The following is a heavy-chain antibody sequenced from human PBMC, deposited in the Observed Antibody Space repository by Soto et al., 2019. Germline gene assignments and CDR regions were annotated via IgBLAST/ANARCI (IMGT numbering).Heavy chain of an antibody. Sequence: PSETLSLTCTVSGGSIGNDDYSWSWVRQPPGKGLEWIGYIYHSGTTYYNPSLTSRVTISVDGFNNQFSLKLTTMTAADTAVYYCATVIPATRYFAYWGQGILVAVSS. V-gene: IGHV4-30-2*01. CDR3: ATVIPATRYFAY. D-gene: IGHD2-15*01. CDR1: GGSIGNDDYS. CDR2: IYHSGTT. J-gene: IGHJ4*02.